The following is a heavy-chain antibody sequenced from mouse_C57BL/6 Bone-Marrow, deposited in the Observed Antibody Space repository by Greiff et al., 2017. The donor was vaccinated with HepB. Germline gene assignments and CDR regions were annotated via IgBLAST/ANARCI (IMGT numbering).Heavy chain of an antibody. CDR3: ARNDGLHGSSYHWYFDV. D-gene: IGHD1-1*01. CDR1: GFSLTSYA. J-gene: IGHJ1*03. V-gene: IGHV2-9-1*01. Sequence: QVQLKESGPGLVAPSQSLSITCTVSGFSLTSYAISWVRQPPGKGLEWLGVIWTGGGTNYNSALKSRLSISKDNSKSQVFLKMNSLQTDDTARYYCARNDGLHGSSYHWYFDVWGTGTTVTVSS. CDR2: IWTGGGT.